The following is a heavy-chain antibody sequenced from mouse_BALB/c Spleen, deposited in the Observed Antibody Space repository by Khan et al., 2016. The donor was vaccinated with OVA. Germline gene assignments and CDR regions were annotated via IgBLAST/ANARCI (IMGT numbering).Heavy chain of an antibody. CDR3: ARTARIKY. CDR1: GYSITSGYG. V-gene: IGHV3-1*02. J-gene: IGHJ2*01. CDR2: ISYSGNT. Sequence: EVQLVESGPGLVKPSQSLSLTCTVTGYSITSGYGWYWIRQFPGNKLEWMGYISYSGNTNYNPSLKRRISITRDTTKNQLFLQLKSVTTEDTATYYCARTARIKYWGQGTTLTVSS. D-gene: IGHD1-2*01.